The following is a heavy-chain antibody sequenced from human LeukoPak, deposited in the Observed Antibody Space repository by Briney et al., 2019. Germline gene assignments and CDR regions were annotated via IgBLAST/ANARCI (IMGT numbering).Heavy chain of an antibody. D-gene: IGHD1-26*01. J-gene: IGHJ3*02. Sequence: GGSLRLSCAAPGFTFSSYEMNWVRQAPGKGLEWVSYISSSGSTIYYADSVKGRFTISRDNAKNSLYLQMNSLRAEDTAVYYCARDRWELYAFDIWGQGTMVTVSS. CDR3: ARDRWELYAFDI. CDR1: GFTFSSYE. CDR2: ISSSGSTI. V-gene: IGHV3-48*03.